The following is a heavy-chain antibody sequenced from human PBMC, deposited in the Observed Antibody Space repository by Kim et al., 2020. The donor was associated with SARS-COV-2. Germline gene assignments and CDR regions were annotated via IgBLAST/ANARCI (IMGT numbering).Heavy chain of an antibody. V-gene: IGHV3-21*01. CDR3: ARDPNMALVYYYYYYGVDV. J-gene: IGHJ6*02. D-gene: IGHD6-13*01. CDR1: GFTFSSYS. Sequence: GGSLRLSCAASGFTFSSYSMNWVRQTPGKGLEWVSSISSSSSYIYYADSVKGRFTISRDNAKNSLYLQMNSLRAEDTAVYYCARDPNMALVYYYYYYGVDVWGQGTPVTVSS. CDR2: ISSSSSYI.